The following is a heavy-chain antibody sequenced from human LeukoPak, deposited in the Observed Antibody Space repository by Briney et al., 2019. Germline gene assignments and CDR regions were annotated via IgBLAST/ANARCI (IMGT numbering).Heavy chain of an antibody. D-gene: IGHD6-19*01. CDR3: ARPGIALAGDY. CDR1: GFTISSSW. V-gene: IGHV3-74*01. Sequence: GGSVRLSCAASGFTISSSWMHWVRYAPGKGLVWVSRINNDGSITNYADSVKGRFTISRDNAKNTLYLQMNSLRAEDTAVYYCARPGIALAGDYWGQGALVTVSS. CDR2: INNDGSIT. J-gene: IGHJ4*02.